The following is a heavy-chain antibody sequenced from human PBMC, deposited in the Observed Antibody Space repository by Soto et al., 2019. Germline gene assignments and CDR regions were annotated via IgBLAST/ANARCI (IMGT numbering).Heavy chain of an antibody. J-gene: IGHJ6*02. D-gene: IGHD5-12*01. Sequence: GGSLRLSCRVSGFTFNNSGMHWVRQAPGKGLEWMAVISYDGSEKHYADSMKGRLTISRDNSKDTLHLQMNSLRAEDTAIYFCVKDRVPGAYGHYYGMDVWGQGTTVTVSS. CDR2: ISYDGSEK. CDR3: VKDRVPGAYGHYYGMDV. V-gene: IGHV3-30*18. CDR1: GFTFNNSG.